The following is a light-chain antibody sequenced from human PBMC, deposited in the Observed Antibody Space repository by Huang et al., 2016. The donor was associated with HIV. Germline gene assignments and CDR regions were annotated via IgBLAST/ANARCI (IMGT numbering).Light chain of an antibody. CDR2: DAS. J-gene: IGKJ3*01. CDR1: QSVSNY. Sequence: EIVLTQSPDTLSLSPGERATLSCRASQSVSNYLAWYQQKPGQAPRLLIYDASNRATGIPDRFRGSGSGTDFTLTISSLEPEDFAVYYCQHRSDWPPITFGPGTKVDIK. V-gene: IGKV3-11*01. CDR3: QHRSDWPPIT.